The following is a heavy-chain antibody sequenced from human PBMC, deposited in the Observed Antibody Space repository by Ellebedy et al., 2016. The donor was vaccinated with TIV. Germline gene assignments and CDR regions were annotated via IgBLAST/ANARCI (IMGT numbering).Heavy chain of an antibody. D-gene: IGHD3-16*02. CDR1: GFTFSDYY. Sequence: GESLKISCAASGFTFSDYYMSWIRQAPGKGLEWVSYISSTSSYTNYTDSVKGRFTRSRDNAKNSLYLQMNSMRDEDTAVYYCARNVYDDVWWSYHHDYWGQGTLVTVSS. CDR2: ISSTSSYT. J-gene: IGHJ4*02. V-gene: IGHV3-11*06. CDR3: ARNVYDDVWWSYHHDY.